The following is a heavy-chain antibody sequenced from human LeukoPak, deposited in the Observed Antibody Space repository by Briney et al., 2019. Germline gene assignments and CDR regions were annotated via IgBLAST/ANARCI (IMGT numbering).Heavy chain of an antibody. D-gene: IGHD3-3*01. CDR1: GYTFTGYG. V-gene: IGHV1-18*01. Sequence: ASVKVSCKASGYTFTGYGISWVRQAPGQGLEWMGWISAYNGNTNYAQKLQGRVTMTTDTSTSTAYMELRSLRSDDTAVYYCARDNKYYDFWSGYYILEDDASDIWGQGTMVTVSS. CDR3: ARDNKYYDFWSGYYILEDDASDI. CDR2: ISAYNGNT. J-gene: IGHJ3*02.